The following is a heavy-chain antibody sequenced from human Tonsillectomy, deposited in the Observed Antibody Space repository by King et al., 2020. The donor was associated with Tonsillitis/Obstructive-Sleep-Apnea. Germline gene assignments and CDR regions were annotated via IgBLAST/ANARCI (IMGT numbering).Heavy chain of an antibody. J-gene: IGHJ6*02. D-gene: IGHD6-6*01. CDR1: GHSFTSYW. CDR2: IDPSDSYP. Sequence: QLVQSGAEVKKPGESLRISCKGSGHSFTSYWINWVRQMPGKGLEWMWRIDPSDSYPNYSPSFQGHVTISVDKSIITAYLQWSILKASDTAMYYCAYSSSTSDMDVWGQGTTVTVSS. CDR3: AYSSSTSDMDV. V-gene: IGHV5-10-1*01.